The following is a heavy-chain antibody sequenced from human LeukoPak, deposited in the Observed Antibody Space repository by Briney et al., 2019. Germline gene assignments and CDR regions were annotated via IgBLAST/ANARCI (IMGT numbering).Heavy chain of an antibody. CDR3: ARDRYSSSWYVGLNYYYGMDV. Sequence: PSETLSLTCTVSGGSISSYYWSWIRQPPGKGLEWIGYIYYSGSANYNPSLKSRVTISVDTSKNQFSLKLASVSAADTAVYYCARDRYSSSWYVGLNYYYGMDVWGQGTTVTVSS. CDR1: GGSISSYY. D-gene: IGHD6-13*01. CDR2: IYYSGSA. V-gene: IGHV4-59*01. J-gene: IGHJ6*02.